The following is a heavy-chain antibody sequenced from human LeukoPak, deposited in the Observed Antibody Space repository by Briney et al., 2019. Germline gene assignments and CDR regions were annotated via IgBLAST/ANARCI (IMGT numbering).Heavy chain of an antibody. CDR1: GGSISSSSYC. V-gene: IGHV4-39*07. CDR3: ARDSSGWYSEYFQH. D-gene: IGHD6-19*01. J-gene: IGHJ1*01. Sequence: SETLSLTCTVSGGSISSSSYCWGWIRQPPGKGLEWIGSIYYSGSTYYNPSLKSRVTISVDTSKNQFSLKLSSVTAADTAVYYCARDSSGWYSEYFQHWGQGTLVTVSS. CDR2: IYYSGST.